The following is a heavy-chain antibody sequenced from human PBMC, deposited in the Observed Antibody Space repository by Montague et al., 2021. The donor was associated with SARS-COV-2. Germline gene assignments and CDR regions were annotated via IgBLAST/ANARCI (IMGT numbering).Heavy chain of an antibody. J-gene: IGHJ4*02. D-gene: IGHD3-22*01. CDR3: ARTYHYDSSGFPGPYYFDF. Sequence: SLRLSCAASGFMFHLYAMHWVRQAPGQGLEWVAVISYDGSNEFYADSVQGRFTISRDNSGNTVSLQMHSLRAEDTAVCYCARTYHYDSSGFPGPYYFDFWGQGTRVTVSS. CDR2: ISYDGSNE. V-gene: IGHV3-30*17. CDR1: GFMFHLYA.